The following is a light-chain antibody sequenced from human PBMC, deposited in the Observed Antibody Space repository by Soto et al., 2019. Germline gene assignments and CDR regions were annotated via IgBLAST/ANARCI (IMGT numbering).Light chain of an antibody. Sequence: DIQMTQSPSTLSASVGDRVTITCRASQSISSWLAWYQQKPGKAPKLLIYDASSLKSGVPSRFSGSGSGTEFTLTISSLQPDDFATYYCQQYNSWWTFGQGTKVDNK. CDR2: DAS. CDR1: QSISSW. J-gene: IGKJ1*01. V-gene: IGKV1-5*01. CDR3: QQYNSWWT.